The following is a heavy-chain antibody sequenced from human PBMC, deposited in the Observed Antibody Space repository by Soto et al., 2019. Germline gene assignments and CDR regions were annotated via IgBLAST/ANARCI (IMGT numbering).Heavy chain of an antibody. J-gene: IGHJ4*02. D-gene: IGHD3-3*01. CDR1: GGSVSSGVYY. Sequence: SETLSLTCSVSGGSVSSGVYYWSWIRQPPGKGLELIGYISNSGSTNYNPSLTSRVAISLDRSRNQFSLKLTSVTAADTAVYYCARLRITTFGVVTGYYFDFWGRGTLVTVSS. CDR3: ARLRITTFGVVTGYYFDF. CDR2: ISNSGST. V-gene: IGHV4-61*08.